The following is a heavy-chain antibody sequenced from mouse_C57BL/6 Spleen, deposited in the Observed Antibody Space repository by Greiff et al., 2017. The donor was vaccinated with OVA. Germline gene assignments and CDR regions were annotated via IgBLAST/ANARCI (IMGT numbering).Heavy chain of an antibody. CDR2: INPNNGGT. D-gene: IGHD1-1*01. V-gene: IGHV1-26*01. CDR1: GYTFTDYY. Sequence: VQLQQSGPELVKPGASVTISCKASGYTFTDYYMNWVKQSHGKSLEWIGDINPNNGGTRYNQKFKGKATLTVDTSSSTAYMELRSLTSEDSAVYYCARVATTVVENFDYWGQGTTLTVSS. J-gene: IGHJ2*01. CDR3: ARVATTVVENFDY.